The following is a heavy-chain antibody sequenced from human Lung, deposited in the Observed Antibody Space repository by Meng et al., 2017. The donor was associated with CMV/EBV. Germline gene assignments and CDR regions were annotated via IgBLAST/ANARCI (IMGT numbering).Heavy chain of an antibody. CDR2: MDYRGST. CDR1: GDSISSGEYF. D-gene: IGHD2-2*01. J-gene: IGHJ4*02. V-gene: IGHV4-30-4*01. CDR3: ARGELLWDY. Sequence: QVQLQESGPGPVKPSQTLSLTFTVSGDSISSGEYFWSWIRQPPGKGLEWIGYMDYRGSTFYNPSLKSRVTISVDTSKNQFSLKLSSVTAADTAVYFCARGELLWDYWGQGTLVTVSS.